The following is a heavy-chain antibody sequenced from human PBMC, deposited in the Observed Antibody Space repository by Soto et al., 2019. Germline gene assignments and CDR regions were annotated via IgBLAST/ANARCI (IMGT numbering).Heavy chain of an antibody. Sequence: HPGGSLRLSCAASGFTFSSYAMSWVRQAPGKGLEWVSAISGSGGSTYYADSVKGRFTISRDNSKNTLYLQMNSLRAEDTAVYYSAKEERGYSYGPFDYWGQGTLVTVS. CDR3: AKEERGYSYGPFDY. CDR2: ISGSGGST. CDR1: GFTFSSYA. V-gene: IGHV3-23*01. J-gene: IGHJ4*02. D-gene: IGHD5-18*01.